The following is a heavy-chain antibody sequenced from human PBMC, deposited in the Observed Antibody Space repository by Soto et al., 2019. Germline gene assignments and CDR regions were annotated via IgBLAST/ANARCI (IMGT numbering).Heavy chain of an antibody. CDR1: GYTPTNYD. V-gene: IGHV1-18*01. D-gene: IGHD1-26*01. Sequence: QVPLVQSGPEVKKPGASVKVSCKTSGYTPTNYDIGWVRQAPGQGLEYMGWISAYNGNTNYARKLQDRVTLTTDTSTRTAYMERRGPQSDDTAIYYCARGLYRRGTYYAVDNWGQGTLVTVSS. J-gene: IGHJ4*02. CDR3: ARGLYRRGTYYAVDN. CDR2: ISAYNGNT.